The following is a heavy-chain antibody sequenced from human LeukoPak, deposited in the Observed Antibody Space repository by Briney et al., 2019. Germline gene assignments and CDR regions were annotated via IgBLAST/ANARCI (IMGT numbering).Heavy chain of an antibody. J-gene: IGHJ5*02. D-gene: IGHD2-2*01. CDR1: GGSFSGYY. Sequence: SETLSLTCAVYGGSFSGYYWSWIRQPPGKGLEWIGEINHSGSTNYNPSLKSRVTISVDTSKNQFSLKLSSVTAADTAVYYCAGRDIVVVPAAIPWGQGTLVTVSS. CDR2: INHSGST. CDR3: AGRDIVVVPAAIP. V-gene: IGHV4-34*01.